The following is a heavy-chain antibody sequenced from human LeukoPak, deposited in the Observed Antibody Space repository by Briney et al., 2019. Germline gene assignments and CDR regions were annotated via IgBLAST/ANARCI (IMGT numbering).Heavy chain of an antibody. CDR2: IYTSGST. V-gene: IGHV4-61*02. D-gene: IGHD3-22*01. CDR1: GGCISSGSYY. J-gene: IGHJ4*02. Sequence: PSETLSLTCTVSGGCISSGSYYWSWIRQPAGKGLEWIGRIYTSGSTYYNPSLKSRVTISVDTSKNQFSLKLSSVTAADTAVYYCARGIGYYYDSSGYYYGYNYFDYWGQGTLVTVSS. CDR3: ARGIGYYYDSSGYYYGYNYFDY.